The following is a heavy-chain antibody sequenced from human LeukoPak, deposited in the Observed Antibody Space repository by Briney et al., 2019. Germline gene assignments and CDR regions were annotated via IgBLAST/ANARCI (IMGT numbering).Heavy chain of an antibody. Sequence: SETLSLTCTVSGGSLSSSSYYWGWMRQPPGKGLEWIGSIYYSGSTYYNPSLKSRVTISVDTSKNQFSLKLSSVTAADAAVYYCTRRRRYYDSSGYSDYWGQGALVTVSS. CDR2: IYYSGST. D-gene: IGHD3-22*01. J-gene: IGHJ4*02. V-gene: IGHV4-39*07. CDR1: GGSLSSSSYY. CDR3: TRRRRYYDSSGYSDY.